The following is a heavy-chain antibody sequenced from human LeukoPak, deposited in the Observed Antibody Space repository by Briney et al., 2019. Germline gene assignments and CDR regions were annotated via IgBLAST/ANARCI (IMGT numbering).Heavy chain of an antibody. J-gene: IGHJ4*02. CDR3: ARALWRGYCSSTSCPRSASDY. V-gene: IGHV4-34*01. CDR2: INHSGST. Sequence: SETLSLTCAVYGGSFSGYYWSWIRQPPGKGLEWIGEINHSGSTNYNPSLKSRVTISVDTSKNQFSLKLSSVTAADTAVYYCARALWRGYCSSTSCPRSASDYWGQGTLVTVSS. CDR1: GGSFSGYY. D-gene: IGHD2-2*01.